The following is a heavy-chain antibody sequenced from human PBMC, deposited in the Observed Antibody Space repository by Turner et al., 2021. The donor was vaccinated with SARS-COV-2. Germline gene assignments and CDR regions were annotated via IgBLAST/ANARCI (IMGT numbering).Heavy chain of an antibody. CDR2: NRRKANSYAT. CDR3: TIYCSGGSCYGI. CDR1: GFTFSGSA. V-gene: IGHV3-73*01. J-gene: IGHJ4*02. Sequence: EVQLVESGGGLVQPGGSLILSCAASGFTFSGSAMHWVRQACGKGLEWVGRNRRKANSYATALAAAVKGRFTISRDDSKNSAYLQMYSLKTEDTAVYYCTIYCSGGSCYGIWGQGTLVTVSS. D-gene: IGHD2-15*01.